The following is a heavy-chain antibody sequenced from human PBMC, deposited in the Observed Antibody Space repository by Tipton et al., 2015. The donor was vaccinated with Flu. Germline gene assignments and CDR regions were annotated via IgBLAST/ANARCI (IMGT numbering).Heavy chain of an antibody. J-gene: IGHJ5*02. CDR3: VRGGGSSSGRWFDP. CDR2: INHRGST. D-gene: IGHD3-10*01. CDR1: GGSFSGYY. V-gene: IGHV4-34*01. Sequence: TLSLTCAVYGGSFSGYYWTRSRQPPGKGLEYIGGINHRGSTNYNPSLKSRVTTSVDTSKNQFSLKLTYVTAADTAVYYCVRGGGSSSGRWFDPGVRGTLVTGSS.